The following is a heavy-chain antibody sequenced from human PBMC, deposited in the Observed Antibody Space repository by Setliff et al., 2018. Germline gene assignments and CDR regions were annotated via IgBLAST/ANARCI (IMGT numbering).Heavy chain of an antibody. CDR2: IYTSGST. Sequence: KPSETLSLSCTVSGGSISSGSFYWSWIRQPAGKGLEWIGHIYTSGSTNYNPSLKSRVPISLDTSKNQFSLKLSSVTAADTAVYYCARYGTEYGDYEIPGDVWGKGTTVTGSS. CDR1: GGSISSGSFY. J-gene: IGHJ6*04. V-gene: IGHV4-61*09. CDR3: ARYGTEYGDYEIPGDV. D-gene: IGHD4-17*01.